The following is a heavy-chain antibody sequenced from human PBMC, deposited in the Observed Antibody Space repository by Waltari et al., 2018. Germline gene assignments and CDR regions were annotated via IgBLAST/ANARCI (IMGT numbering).Heavy chain of an antibody. Sequence: QVQLVQSGAEVKKPGASVKVSCKASGYTFTSYGISWVRQAPGQGLEWIGWISAYNGNTNTAQKLQSRVTMTADTSTSTDYMELRSLRSDDAAVYYCARDREYSSCLLSYWGQGTLVTVSS. V-gene: IGHV1-18*01. CDR1: GYTFTSYG. D-gene: IGHD6-6*01. CDR3: ARDREYSSCLLSY. J-gene: IGHJ4*02. CDR2: ISAYNGNT.